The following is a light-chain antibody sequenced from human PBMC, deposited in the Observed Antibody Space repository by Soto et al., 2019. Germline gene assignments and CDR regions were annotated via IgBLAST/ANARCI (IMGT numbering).Light chain of an antibody. V-gene: IGKV1-39*01. CDR3: HQSYSTSWT. CDR2: AAS. J-gene: IGKJ1*01. CDR1: QSISSY. Sequence: DIQMTQSPSSLSASVGDRVTITCRASQSISSYLNWYQQKPGKAPKLLIYAASSLQSGVPSRFCGSGSGTDFTLTISTLQPENFATYYCHQSYSTSWTFGQGTKVEIK.